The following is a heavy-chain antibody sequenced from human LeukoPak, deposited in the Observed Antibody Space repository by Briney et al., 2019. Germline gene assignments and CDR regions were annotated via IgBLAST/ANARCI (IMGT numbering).Heavy chain of an antibody. CDR2: ISYDGSNK. V-gene: IGHV3-30-3*01. D-gene: IGHD3-9*01. CDR1: GLTFSSYA. J-gene: IGHJ4*02. Sequence: GRSLRLSCAASGLTFSSYAMHWVRQAPGKGLECVAVISYDGSNKYNADSVKGRFTISRDNSKNTLYLKMNSLRAEDTAVYYCARDGEQNNYGMLVGDYWGQGSLVTVSS. CDR3: ARDGEQNNYGMLVGDY.